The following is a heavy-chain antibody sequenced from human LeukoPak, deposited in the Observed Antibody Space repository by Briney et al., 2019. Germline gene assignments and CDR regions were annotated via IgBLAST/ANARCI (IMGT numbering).Heavy chain of an antibody. CDR2: IYSAGTS. V-gene: IGHV3-66*04. CDR3: TRHEMSDSSGWLDNWFDP. Sequence: GGSLRLSCTVSGFSVSAIYLSWVRQVPGKGLQWVSGIYSAGTSFHAESLEGRFTVSRDFSKNILYLQMNSLKTEDTAVYYCTRHEMSDSSGWLDNWFDPWGQGTLVTVSS. CDR1: GFSVSAIY. J-gene: IGHJ5*02. D-gene: IGHD6-19*01.